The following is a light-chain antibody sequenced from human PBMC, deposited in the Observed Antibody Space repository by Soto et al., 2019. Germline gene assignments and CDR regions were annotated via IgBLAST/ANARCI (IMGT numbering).Light chain of an antibody. CDR1: QSVSSD. Sequence: VVTQSPATLSVFPGETATLSCRASQSVSSDLAWYQQRPGQAPRLLIYGASTRATGIPARFRGSGSGTEFRLTISSMQSEDFATYYCQQYNTWHPKMAFCRGTKVEIK. V-gene: IGKV3-15*01. CDR2: GAS. J-gene: IGKJ1*01. CDR3: QQYNTWHPKMA.